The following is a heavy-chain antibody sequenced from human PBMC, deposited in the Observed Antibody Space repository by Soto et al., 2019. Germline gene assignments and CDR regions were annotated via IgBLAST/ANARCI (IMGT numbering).Heavy chain of an antibody. J-gene: IGHJ3*02. Sequence: PGGSLRLSCAVSGFICSSYDMSWVRQAPGKGLAWVSAISGSGGSTYYADSVKGRFTISRDNSKNTLYLQMNSLRAEDTAVYYCAKVHTMIVVGGAFDIWGQGTMVTVSS. CDR2: ISGSGGST. CDR3: AKVHTMIVVGGAFDI. D-gene: IGHD3-22*01. V-gene: IGHV3-23*01. CDR1: GFICSSYD.